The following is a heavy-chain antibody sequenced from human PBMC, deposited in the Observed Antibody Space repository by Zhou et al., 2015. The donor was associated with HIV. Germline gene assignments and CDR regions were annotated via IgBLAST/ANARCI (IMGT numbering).Heavy chain of an antibody. V-gene: IGHV1-69*01. J-gene: IGHJ4*02. D-gene: IGHD2-15*01. CDR1: GGTFSSYA. Sequence: QVQLVQSGTEVKRPESSVKVSCKASGGTFSSYAISWVRQAPGQGLEWMGGIIPIFGTANYAQKFQGRVTITADESTSTAYMELSSLRSEDTAVYYCARSSGNSIGYCSGGSCFQWDYWGQGTLVTVSS. CDR3: ARSSGNSIGYCSGGSCFQWDY. CDR2: IIPIFGTA.